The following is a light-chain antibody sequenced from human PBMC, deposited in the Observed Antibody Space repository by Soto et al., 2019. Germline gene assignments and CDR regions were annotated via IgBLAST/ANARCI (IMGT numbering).Light chain of an antibody. CDR1: RSISSK. J-gene: IGKJ2*01. CDR2: DAS. CDR3: QQYYDWYT. Sequence: VVMTQSPATLSVSLGERATLSCRASRSISSKLAWYQENPGQAPRLLIYDASTRATGIPARFSGSGSGTEFTLTISSLQSEDFAVYYCQQYYDWYTFGQGTKLEIK. V-gene: IGKV3-15*01.